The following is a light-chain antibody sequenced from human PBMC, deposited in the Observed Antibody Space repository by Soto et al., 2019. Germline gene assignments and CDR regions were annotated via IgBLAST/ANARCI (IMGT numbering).Light chain of an antibody. CDR1: QSLEHSQGNYF. CDR3: MQALQTPYT. CDR2: WGF. Sequence: DIVMTQSPLSLPVSPGEPASISCRSSQSLEHSQGNYFFDWYVQKPGQSPQLLIYWGFIRASGVPDRISGSASGTDFTLKITRVEAEDVGVYYCMQALQTPYTFGQGTKLEIK. J-gene: IGKJ2*01. V-gene: IGKV2-28*01.